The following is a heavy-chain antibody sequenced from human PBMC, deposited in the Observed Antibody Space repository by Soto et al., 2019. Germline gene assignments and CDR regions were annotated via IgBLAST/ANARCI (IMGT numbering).Heavy chain of an antibody. J-gene: IGHJ4*02. CDR1: GGSISSYY. CDR2: IYYSGST. D-gene: IGHD3-3*01. CDR3: AREQYYDFWSGYYTGESDY. Sequence: SETLSLTCTVSGGSISSYYWGWIRQPPGKGLEWIGSIYYSGSTYYNPSLKSRVTISVDTSKNQFSLKLSSVTAADTAVYYCAREQYYDFWSGYYTGESDYWGQGTLVTVSS. V-gene: IGHV4-39*01.